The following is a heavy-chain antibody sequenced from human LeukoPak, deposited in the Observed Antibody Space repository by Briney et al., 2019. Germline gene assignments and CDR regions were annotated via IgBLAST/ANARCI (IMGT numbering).Heavy chain of an antibody. Sequence: GGSLRLSCAASGFTFSSYAMSWVRQAPGKGLEWVAAISGSGGSTYYADSVKGRFTIARDNEKNTLYLQMNRLRAGDTAVYYCAKDLRRGVVVPASNWFDPWGQGTLVTVSS. CDR1: GFTFSSYA. D-gene: IGHD2-2*01. J-gene: IGHJ5*02. CDR3: AKDLRRGVVVPASNWFDP. CDR2: ISGSGGST. V-gene: IGHV3-23*01.